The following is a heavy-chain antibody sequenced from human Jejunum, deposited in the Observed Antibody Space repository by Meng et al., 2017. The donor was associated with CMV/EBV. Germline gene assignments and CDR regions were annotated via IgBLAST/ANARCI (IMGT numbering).Heavy chain of an antibody. CDR1: GFRLCSSR. V-gene: IGHV3-21*01. Sequence: SCATSGFRLCSSRMRWVRQAPGKWLECVSTITGSAPYIYYADSVKGRFTISRDNVKDSVYLQMNSLRADDTAVYYCARTRSGHVYWGQGTLVTVSS. J-gene: IGHJ4*02. CDR2: ITGSAPYI. CDR3: ARTRSGHVY.